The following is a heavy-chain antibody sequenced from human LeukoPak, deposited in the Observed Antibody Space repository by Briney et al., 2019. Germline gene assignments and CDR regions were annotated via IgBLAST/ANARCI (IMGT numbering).Heavy chain of an antibody. CDR1: GGSISSSSYY. J-gene: IGHJ4*02. D-gene: IGHD2-21*02. Sequence: SETLSLTCTVSGGSISSSSYYWGWSRQPPGKGLEWIGSIYYSGSTYYNPSLKSRVTISVDTSKNQFSLKLSSVTAADTAVYYCARHDSVVTAMVDYWGQGTLVTVSS. V-gene: IGHV4-39*01. CDR3: ARHDSVVTAMVDY. CDR2: IYYSGST.